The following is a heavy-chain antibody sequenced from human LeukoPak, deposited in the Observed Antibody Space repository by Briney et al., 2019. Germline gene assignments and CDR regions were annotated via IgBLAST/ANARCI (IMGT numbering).Heavy chain of an antibody. CDR2: IYHSGST. V-gene: IGHV4-30-2*01. Sequence: SETLSLTCTVSGGSISSGGYYWSWIRQPPGKGLEWIGYIYHSGSTYYNPSLKSRVTISVDRSKNQFSLKLSSVTAADTAVYYCARDLEGGTFDPWGQGTLVTVSS. CDR3: ARDLEGGTFDP. CDR1: GGSISSGGYY. J-gene: IGHJ5*02. D-gene: IGHD1-1*01.